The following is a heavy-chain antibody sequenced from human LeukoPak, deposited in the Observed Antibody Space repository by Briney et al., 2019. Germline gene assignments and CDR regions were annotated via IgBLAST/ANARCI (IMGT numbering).Heavy chain of an antibody. V-gene: IGHV3-66*01. J-gene: IGHJ4*02. CDR2: IYTGGTT. Sequence: PGGSLRLSCAASGFTFSTYAVNWVRQAPGKGLEWVSVIYTGGTTFYADSVKGRFTISRDNSKNTLSLQMNSLRAEDTAVYYCARGGYYPDTSGYYYGQQLDYWGQGTLVTVSS. CDR3: ARGGYYPDTSGYYYGQQLDY. CDR1: GFTFSTYA. D-gene: IGHD3-22*01.